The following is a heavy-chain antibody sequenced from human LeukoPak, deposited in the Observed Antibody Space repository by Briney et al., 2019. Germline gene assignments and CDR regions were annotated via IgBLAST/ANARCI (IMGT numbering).Heavy chain of an antibody. Sequence: GGSLRLSCAASGFTFSSYEMNWVRQTPGKGLEWVSYISSSGSTIYYADSVKGRFTISRDNAKNSLYLQMNTLRAEDTAVYYCARVGPYGDYFDYWGQGTPVTVSS. D-gene: IGHD4-17*01. J-gene: IGHJ4*02. CDR2: ISSSGSTI. CDR3: ARVGPYGDYFDY. CDR1: GFTFSSYE. V-gene: IGHV3-48*03.